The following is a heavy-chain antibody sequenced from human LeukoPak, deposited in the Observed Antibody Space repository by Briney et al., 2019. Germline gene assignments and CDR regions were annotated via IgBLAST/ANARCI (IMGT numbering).Heavy chain of an antibody. Sequence: YWIGCVRQMPGKGLEWMGIIYHTGSVHYNPSLKSRVTISVDTSKNQFSLNLRSVTAADTAVYFCGRESRIVGTTSVWYYFDYWGQGTLVTVSS. CDR3: GRESRIVGTTSVWYYFDY. D-gene: IGHD1-26*01. J-gene: IGHJ4*02. CDR1: Y. CDR2: IYHTGSV. V-gene: IGHV4-30-4*08.